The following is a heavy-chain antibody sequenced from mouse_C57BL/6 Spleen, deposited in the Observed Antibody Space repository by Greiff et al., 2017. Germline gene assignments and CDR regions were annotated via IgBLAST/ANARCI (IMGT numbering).Heavy chain of an antibody. D-gene: IGHD3-3*01. CDR3: ARRGWDKSMDY. V-gene: IGHV1-26*01. Sequence: VQLQQSGPELVKPGASVKISCKASGYTFTDYYMNWVKQSHGKSLEWIGDINPNNGGTSYNQKFKGKATLTVDKSSSTAYMELRSLTSEDSAVYYCARRGWDKSMDYWGQGTSVTVSS. CDR2: INPNNGGT. J-gene: IGHJ4*01. CDR1: GYTFTDYY.